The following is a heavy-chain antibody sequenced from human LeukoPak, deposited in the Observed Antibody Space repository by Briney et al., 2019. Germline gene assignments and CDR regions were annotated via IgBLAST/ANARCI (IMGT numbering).Heavy chain of an antibody. CDR1: GGTFSSYA. CDR3: ARDRYCSGGSCYIYFDY. J-gene: IGHJ4*02. D-gene: IGHD2-15*01. Sequence: GASVKVSCKASGGTFSSYAISWVRQAPGQGLEWMGGIIPIFGTANYAQKFQGRVTITADESTSTAYMEPSSLRSEDTAVYYCARDRYCSGGSCYIYFDYWGQGTLVTVSS. CDR2: IIPIFGTA. V-gene: IGHV1-69*13.